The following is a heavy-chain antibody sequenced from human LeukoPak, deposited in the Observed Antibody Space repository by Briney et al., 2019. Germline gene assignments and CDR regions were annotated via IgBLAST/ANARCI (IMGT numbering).Heavy chain of an antibody. CDR1: GFTVSSTH. D-gene: IGHD3-22*01. Sequence: GGSLRLSCAASGFTVSSTHMVWVRQAPGKGLEWVSVIYTGGNSYYAGSVQGRFIISRDISKNTLYLQMNSLRAEDSALYYCARGGRGSAAVVAPRSFDIWGQGTMVTVSS. J-gene: IGHJ3*02. V-gene: IGHV3-53*01. CDR3: ARGGRGSAAVVAPRSFDI. CDR2: IYTGGNS.